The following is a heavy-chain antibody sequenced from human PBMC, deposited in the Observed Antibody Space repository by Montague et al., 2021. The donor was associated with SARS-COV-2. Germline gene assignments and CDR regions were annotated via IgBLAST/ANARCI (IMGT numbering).Heavy chain of an antibody. V-gene: IGHV4-39*07. CDR1: GGSISSSSYY. Sequence: SETLSLTCTVSGGSISSSSYYWGWIRQPPGKGLEWIGSIYYSGSTHYNPSLKSRVTISVDTSKNQFSLKLSSVTAADTAVYYCARVGVLWAAGVGGIDVWGQGTPVTVSS. D-gene: IGHD2-15*01. CDR3: ARVGVLWAAGVGGIDV. CDR2: IYYSGST. J-gene: IGHJ5*01.